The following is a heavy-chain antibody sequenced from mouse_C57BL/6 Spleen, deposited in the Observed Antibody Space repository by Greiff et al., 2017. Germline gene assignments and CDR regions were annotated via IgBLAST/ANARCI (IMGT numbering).Heavy chain of an antibody. Sequence: QVQLQQPGAELVKPGASVKLSCKASGYTFTSYWMHWVKQRPGQGLEWIGMIHPNSGSTNYNEKFKSKATLTVDKSSSTAYMQLSSLTSEDSAVYYCARWKTDYGSVLDYWGQGTTLTVSS. CDR3: ARWKTDYGSVLDY. CDR1: GYTFTSYW. CDR2: IHPNSGST. D-gene: IGHD1-1*01. J-gene: IGHJ2*01. V-gene: IGHV1-64*01.